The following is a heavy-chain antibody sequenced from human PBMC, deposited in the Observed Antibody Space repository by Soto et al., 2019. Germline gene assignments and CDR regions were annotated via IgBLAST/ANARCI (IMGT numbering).Heavy chain of an antibody. CDR1: GFTFSSYA. J-gene: IGHJ4*02. Sequence: GGSLRLSCAASGFTFSSYAMSWVRQAPGKGLEWVSAISGSGGSTYYADSVKGRFTISRDNSKNTLYLQMNSLRAEDTGVFYWAKAPEGKYFLLDFWGQGTLGTRSS. CDR3: AKAPEGKYFLLDF. CDR2: ISGSGGST. V-gene: IGHV3-23*01.